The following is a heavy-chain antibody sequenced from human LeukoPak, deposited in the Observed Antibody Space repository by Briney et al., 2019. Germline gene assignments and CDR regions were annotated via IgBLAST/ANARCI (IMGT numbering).Heavy chain of an antibody. J-gene: IGHJ4*02. Sequence: PGGSLRLSCAASGFTFDDYAMHWVRQAPGKGLEWVSGISWNSGSIGYADSVKGRFTISRDNAKNSLYLQMNSLRAEDMALYYCARSGQLKFDYWGQGTLVTVSS. CDR2: ISWNSGSI. V-gene: IGHV3-9*03. CDR3: ARSGQLKFDY. CDR1: GFTFDDYA. D-gene: IGHD5-12*01.